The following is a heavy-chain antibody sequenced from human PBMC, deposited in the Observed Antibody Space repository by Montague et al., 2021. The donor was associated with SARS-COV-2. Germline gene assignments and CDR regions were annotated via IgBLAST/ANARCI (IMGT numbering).Heavy chain of an antibody. CDR2: ISWNSGSI. D-gene: IGHD3-22*01. CDR1: GFIFEDYA. Sequence: SLRLSCAASGFIFEDYAMHWVRQAPGKGLEWVSGISWNSGSIAYADSVKGRFTISRENAKNSLYLQMSSLRPEDTALYYCAKDGGHSSGYYYEDGFDSWGRGAPIAVSS. J-gene: IGHJ4*02. V-gene: IGHV3-9*01. CDR3: AKDGGHSSGYYYEDGFDS.